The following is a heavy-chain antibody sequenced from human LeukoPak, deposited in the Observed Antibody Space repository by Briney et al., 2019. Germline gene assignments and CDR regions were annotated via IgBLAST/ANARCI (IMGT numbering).Heavy chain of an antibody. CDR3: ARGLYGDGDY. Sequence: ASVKVSCKASGYTFTSYGISWVRQAPGQGLEWMGWMSTYNGNTNYAQKFQGRVTMTTDTSTSTACMELRSLRSDDTAVYYCARGLYGDGDYWGQGTLVTVSS. D-gene: IGHD4-17*01. V-gene: IGHV1-18*01. CDR1: GYTFTSYG. CDR2: MSTYNGNT. J-gene: IGHJ4*02.